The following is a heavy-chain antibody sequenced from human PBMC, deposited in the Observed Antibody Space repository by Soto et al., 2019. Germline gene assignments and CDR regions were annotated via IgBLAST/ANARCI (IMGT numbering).Heavy chain of an antibody. V-gene: IGHV3-30*03. D-gene: IGHD3-9*01. J-gene: IGHJ2*01. CDR3: FQAEDGIRDSVPVSAFLLNRSSDL. CDR2: ISSDGSNK. Sequence: PGKGLEWVAVISSDGSNKHYADSVKGRFTISRDNSKNTRYRQMNSLRAEDTAVYFFFQAEDGIRDSVPVSAFLLNRSSDL.